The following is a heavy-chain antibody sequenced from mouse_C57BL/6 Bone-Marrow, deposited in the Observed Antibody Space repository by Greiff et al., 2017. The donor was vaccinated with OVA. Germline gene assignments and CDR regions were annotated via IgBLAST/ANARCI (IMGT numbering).Heavy chain of an antibody. Sequence: VQLQQPGAELVRPGSSVKLSCKASGYTFTSYWMDWVKQRPGQGLAWIGNIYPSDSETHYNQKFKDKATLTVDKSSSTAYMQLSSLTSEDSAVYYCAKTGTAYWGQGTLVTVSA. CDR2: IYPSDSET. CDR3: AKTGTAY. D-gene: IGHD4-1*01. J-gene: IGHJ3*01. CDR1: GYTFTSYW. V-gene: IGHV1-61*01.